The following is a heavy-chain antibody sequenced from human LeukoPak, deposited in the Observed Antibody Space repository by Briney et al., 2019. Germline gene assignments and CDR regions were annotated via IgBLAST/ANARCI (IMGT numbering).Heavy chain of an antibody. Sequence: SQTLSLTCAISGDSVSSNIATWNWIRQSPSRGLEWLGRTYYRSKWYNDYAVSVKSRITINPDTSKNQFSLQLNSVTPEDTAVYYCARGIVVVPAARIDYWGQGTLVTVSS. V-gene: IGHV6-1*01. D-gene: IGHD2-2*01. CDR2: TYYRSKWYN. CDR1: GDSVSSNIAT. CDR3: ARGIVVVPAARIDY. J-gene: IGHJ4*02.